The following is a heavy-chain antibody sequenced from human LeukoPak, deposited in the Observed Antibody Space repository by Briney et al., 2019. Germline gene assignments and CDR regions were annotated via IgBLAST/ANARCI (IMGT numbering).Heavy chain of an antibody. CDR3: ARALGSGHGKVYFDY. J-gene: IGHJ4*02. Sequence: ASVKVSCKASGGTFSSYAISWVRQAPGQGLEWMGRIIPILGIANYAQKFQGRVTTTADKSTSTAYMELSSLRSEDTAVYYCARALGSGHGKVYFDYWGQGTLVTVSS. D-gene: IGHD1-14*01. V-gene: IGHV1-69*04. CDR2: IIPILGIA. CDR1: GGTFSSYA.